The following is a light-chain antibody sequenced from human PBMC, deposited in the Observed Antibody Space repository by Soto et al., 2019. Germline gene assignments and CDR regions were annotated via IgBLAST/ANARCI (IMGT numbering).Light chain of an antibody. CDR3: SSYSSTSTRRL. CDR1: SNDIGGYNY. V-gene: IGLV2-14*03. J-gene: IGLJ1*01. Sequence: SSLTQPCSVSRSPGQSITIPCTRTSNDIGGYNYVSWYQQFPGKAPKLIIYDVTNRPSGVSFRFSGSKSGNTASLTISGLQAEDEAGCSSYSSTSTRRLFGAGTKVTVL. CDR2: DVT.